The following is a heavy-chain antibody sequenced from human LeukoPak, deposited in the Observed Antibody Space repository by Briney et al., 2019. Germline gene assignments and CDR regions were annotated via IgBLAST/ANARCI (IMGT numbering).Heavy chain of an antibody. Sequence: VASVKVSCKASGYTFTGYYMHWGRQAPGQGLEWMGWINPNSGGTNYAQKFQGRITMTRDTSISTAYMEQSRLRSDDTAVYYCAREEYCSSTSCYGYFDYWGQGTLVTVSS. CDR1: GYTFTGYY. CDR2: INPNSGGT. CDR3: AREEYCSSTSCYGYFDY. J-gene: IGHJ4*02. V-gene: IGHV1-2*02. D-gene: IGHD2-2*01.